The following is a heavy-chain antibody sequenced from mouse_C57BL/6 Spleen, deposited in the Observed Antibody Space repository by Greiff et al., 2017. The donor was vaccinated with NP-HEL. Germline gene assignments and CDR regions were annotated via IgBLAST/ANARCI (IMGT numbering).Heavy chain of an antibody. CDR2: IHPNSGST. J-gene: IGHJ1*03. V-gene: IGHV1-64*01. CDR3: ARDDDGYRYWYFDV. CDR1: GYTFTSYW. Sequence: QVQLQQPGAELVKPGASVKLSCKASGYTFTSYWMHWVKQRPGQGLEWIGMIHPNSGSTNYNEKFKSKATLTVDKSSSTAYMQLSSLTSEDSAVYYCARDDDGYRYWYFDVWGTGTTVTVSS. D-gene: IGHD2-3*01.